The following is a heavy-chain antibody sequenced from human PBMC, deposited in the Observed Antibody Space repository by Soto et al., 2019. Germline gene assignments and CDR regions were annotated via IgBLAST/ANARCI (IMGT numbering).Heavy chain of an antibody. CDR1: GASVSSGDYY. CDR3: AKSPYCPGTCSPSGRNFHY. Sequence: PSETLSLTCSVSGASVSSGDYYWSWIRQPPGKGLEWIGYVFHTGTTMYNPSLKGRVTVSMDASKNQFSLKLNYVSAEDTAVYYCAKSPYCPGTCSPSGRNFHYCGQGHLVTVSS. V-gene: IGHV4-61*08. D-gene: IGHD6-13*01. J-gene: IGHJ1*01. CDR2: VFHTGTT.